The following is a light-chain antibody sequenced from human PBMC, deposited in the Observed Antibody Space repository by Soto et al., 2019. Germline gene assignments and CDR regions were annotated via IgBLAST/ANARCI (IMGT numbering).Light chain of an antibody. V-gene: IGKV3-15*01. CDR2: DAS. J-gene: IGKJ1*01. CDR3: QQYNNWPWT. Sequence: ETVMTQSLVPLSVSPGERATLSCRASQGVASNLAWYQQQPGQAPRLLIYDASTRATGVPARFSGSGSGTEFTLSISSLQSEDSAVYYCQQYNNWPWTFGQGTKVDIK. CDR1: QGVASN.